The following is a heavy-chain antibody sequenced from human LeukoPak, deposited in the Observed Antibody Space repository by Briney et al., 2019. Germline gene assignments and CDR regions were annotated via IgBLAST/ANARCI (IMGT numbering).Heavy chain of an antibody. Sequence: GESLKISCKGSGYSFTSYWIAWVRQMPGKGLQWMGIIYPGDSDTRYSPSFQGQVTISADKSISTAYLQWSSLQASDTAMYYCARLTSGSDYPGGYWGQGTLVTVSS. CDR1: GYSFTSYW. V-gene: IGHV5-51*01. D-gene: IGHD5-12*01. CDR2: IYPGDSDT. CDR3: ARLTSGSDYPGGY. J-gene: IGHJ4*02.